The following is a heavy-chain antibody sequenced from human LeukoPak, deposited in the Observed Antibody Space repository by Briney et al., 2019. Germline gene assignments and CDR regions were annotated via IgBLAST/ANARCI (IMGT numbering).Heavy chain of an antibody. CDR3: ANPWVYYYYGLDI. CDR1: GFTFSSYG. CDR2: IRYDGSNK. J-gene: IGHJ6*02. D-gene: IGHD3-16*01. Sequence: GGSLRLSCAASGFTFSSYGMHWVRQAPGKGLEWVAFIRYDGSNKYYADSVKGRFTISRDNSKNMLYLQMNSLRAEDSAIYYCANPWVYYYYGLDIWGQGTTVTVSS. V-gene: IGHV3-30*02.